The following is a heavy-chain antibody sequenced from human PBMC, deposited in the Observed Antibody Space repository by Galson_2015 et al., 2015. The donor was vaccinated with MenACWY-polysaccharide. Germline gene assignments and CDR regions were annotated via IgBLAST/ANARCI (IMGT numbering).Heavy chain of an antibody. Sequence: SLRLSCAASGFTFSNYAMHWVRQAPGKGLEWVAVISYDGSNKYFADSVKGRFTISRDNSKNTMYLRMSSLRAEDTAVYYCTRTYCSRTTCYAPDKPGFDFWGQGTLVTVSS. J-gene: IGHJ4*02. CDR3: TRTYCSRTTCYAPDKPGFDF. CDR2: ISYDGSNK. V-gene: IGHV3-30-3*01. CDR1: GFTFSNYA. D-gene: IGHD2-2*01.